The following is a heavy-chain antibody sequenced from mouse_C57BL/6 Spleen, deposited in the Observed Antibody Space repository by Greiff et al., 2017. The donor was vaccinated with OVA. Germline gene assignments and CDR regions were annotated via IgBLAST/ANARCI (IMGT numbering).Heavy chain of an antibody. CDR3: ARSSLTPYFDY. Sequence: VQLQQPGAELVRPGTSVKLSCKASGYTFTSYWMHWVKQRPGQGLEWIGVIDPSDSYTNYNQKFKGKATLTVDTSSSTAYMQLSSLTSEDSAVYYCARSSLTPYFDYWGQGTTLTVSS. CDR2: IDPSDSYT. J-gene: IGHJ2*01. V-gene: IGHV1-59*01. CDR1: GYTFTSYW.